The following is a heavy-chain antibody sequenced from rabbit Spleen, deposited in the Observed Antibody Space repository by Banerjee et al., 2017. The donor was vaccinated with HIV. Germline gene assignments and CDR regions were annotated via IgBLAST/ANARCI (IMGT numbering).Heavy chain of an antibody. J-gene: IGHJ4*01. V-gene: IGHV1S40*01. D-gene: IGHD5-1*01. CDR3: ARAGEGGDGYLNL. CDR2: IDTGSSGFT. Sequence: QSLEESGGDLVKPGASLTLTCTASGVSFSANSYMCWVRQAPGKGLEWIACIDTGSSGFTYFASWAKGRFTISKTSSTTVTLQMASLTVADTATYFCARAGEGGDGYLNLWGPGTLVTVS. CDR1: GVSFSANSY.